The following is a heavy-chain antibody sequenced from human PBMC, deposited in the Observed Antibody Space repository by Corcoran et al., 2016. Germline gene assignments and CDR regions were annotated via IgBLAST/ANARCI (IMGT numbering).Heavy chain of an antibody. CDR1: GFSFSTAW. J-gene: IGHJ4*02. CDR2: IKSKADGETR. D-gene: IGHD1-26*01. V-gene: IGHV3-15*01. Sequence: EVQLVESGGGLVEPGGSLRLSCAASGFSFSTAWMTWVRQAPGKGLEWVGRIKSKADGETRDYAAPVKGRFTISRDDSKNTLYLQMSSLKIEDTAVYYCTGDVPREIYPFDYLGQGTLVTVSS. CDR3: TGDVPREIYPFDY.